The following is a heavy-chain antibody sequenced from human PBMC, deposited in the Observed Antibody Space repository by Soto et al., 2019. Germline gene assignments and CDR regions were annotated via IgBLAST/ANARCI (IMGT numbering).Heavy chain of an antibody. CDR1: GITFSTYA. D-gene: IGHD3-16*01. CDR3: AKGGDGRNHYYYYGMDV. Sequence: EVQLLESGGGLLQPGGSLRLSCAASGITFSTYAMSWVRQAPGKGLEWVSSFTGGGGGTYYADSVKGRFTISRDNSKNTLYLQMTSLRAEDTAVYYCAKGGDGRNHYYYYGMDVWGQGTTVTVSS. J-gene: IGHJ6*02. V-gene: IGHV3-23*01. CDR2: FTGGGGGT.